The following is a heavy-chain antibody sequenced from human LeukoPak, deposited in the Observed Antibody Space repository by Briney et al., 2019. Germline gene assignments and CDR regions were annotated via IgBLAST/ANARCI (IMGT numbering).Heavy chain of an antibody. CDR2: ISGSGDST. CDR3: VKDRSDNSSWYLGDY. D-gene: IGHD6-13*01. Sequence: PGGSLRLSCAASGLTFTSYAMSWVRQAPGKGLEWVSSISGSGDSTSYADSVKGRFTISRDNSKNTLYLQMNSLRAEDTAIYYCVKDRSDNSSWYLGDYWGQGTLVAVSS. J-gene: IGHJ4*02. CDR1: GLTFTSYA. V-gene: IGHV3-23*01.